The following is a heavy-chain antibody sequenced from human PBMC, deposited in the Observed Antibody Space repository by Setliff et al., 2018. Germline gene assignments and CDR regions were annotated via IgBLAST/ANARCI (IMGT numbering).Heavy chain of an antibody. CDR1: GYTFTSYD. D-gene: IGHD3-3*01. Sequence: ASVKVSCKASGYTFTSYDINWVRQATGQGLEWIGWMNPQNGNTEYAQNLQGRVTMTMDTSTSTAYMELRSLTSDDTAVYYCARVPRLEWLLPTFDSWGQGTLVTVSS. J-gene: IGHJ4*02. CDR2: MNPQNGNT. CDR3: ARVPRLEWLLPTFDS. V-gene: IGHV1-8*01.